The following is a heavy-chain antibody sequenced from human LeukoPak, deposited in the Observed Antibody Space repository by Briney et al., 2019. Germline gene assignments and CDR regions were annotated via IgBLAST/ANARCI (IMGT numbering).Heavy chain of an antibody. V-gene: IGHV4-59*08. CDR2: VYYSGVT. J-gene: IGHJ4*02. CDR1: GGSTGSDY. D-gene: IGHD2-15*01. CDR3: ARLSLHCSGGSCYRGALDS. Sequence: SETLSLTCTVSGGSTGSDYWSWIRQPPGKELEWIAYVYYSGVTSYNPPLKSRVAISIDTSKNQFSLHLSSVTAADTAVYYCARLSLHCSGGSCYRGALDSWGQGTLVTVSS.